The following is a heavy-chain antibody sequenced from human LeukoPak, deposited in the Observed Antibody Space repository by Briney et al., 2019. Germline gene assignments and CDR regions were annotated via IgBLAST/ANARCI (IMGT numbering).Heavy chain of an antibody. Sequence: VGSLRLSCAASGFTFISYSMNAVRQAPGRGVGWVSYISSSSSTIYYAYSLKGRSTISRDNAKTSLYLQMNSLRDEDTAVYYCARDRAARHKAYYYYYYMDVWGKGTTVTVSS. D-gene: IGHD6-6*01. J-gene: IGHJ6*03. CDR3: ARDRAARHKAYYYYYYMDV. V-gene: IGHV3-48*02. CDR2: ISSSSSTI. CDR1: GFTFISYS.